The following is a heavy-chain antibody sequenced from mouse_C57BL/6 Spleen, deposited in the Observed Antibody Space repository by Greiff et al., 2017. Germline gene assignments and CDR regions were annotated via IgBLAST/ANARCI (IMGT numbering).Heavy chain of an antibody. CDR2: INPNNGGT. CDR1: GYTFTDYN. Sequence: DVHLVESGPELVKPGASVKMSCKASGYTFTDYNMHWVKQSHGKSLEWIGYINPNNGGTSYNQKFKGKATLTVNKSSSTASMELRRLTSEDSAVYYCARWYGNYPDYWGQGTTLTVSS. V-gene: IGHV1-22*01. J-gene: IGHJ2*01. D-gene: IGHD2-10*02. CDR3: ARWYGNYPDY.